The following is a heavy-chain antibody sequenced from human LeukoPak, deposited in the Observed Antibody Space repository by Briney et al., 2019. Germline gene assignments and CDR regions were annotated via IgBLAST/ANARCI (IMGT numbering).Heavy chain of an antibody. CDR1: GGSISSDY. CDR3: ARGISRYDILTGFSHYFDC. J-gene: IGHJ4*02. Sequence: PSETLSLTCTVSGGSISSDYWSWIRQPPGKGLEWIAYIYSSGSTNYNPSLKSQVTITVDTSKNQFSLILSSVTAADTAVYYCARGISRYDILTGFSHYFDCWGQGTLVTVSS. D-gene: IGHD3-9*01. V-gene: IGHV4-59*08. CDR2: IYSSGST.